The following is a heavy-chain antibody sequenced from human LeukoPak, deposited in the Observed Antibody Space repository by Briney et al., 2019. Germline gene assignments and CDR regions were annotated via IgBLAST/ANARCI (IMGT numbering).Heavy chain of an antibody. CDR3: ARGTVLRFLEWLHTGGYYYYYYMDV. CDR1: GYSFTGHY. J-gene: IGHJ6*03. V-gene: IGHV1-2*02. Sequence: GASVKVSCKASGYSFTGHYMHWVRQAPGQGLEWMGWINPKSGGTNYAQKFQGRVTMTRDTSISTAYMDMSSLRSDDTAVYYCARGTVLRFLEWLHTGGYYYYYYMDVWGKGTTVTVSS. D-gene: IGHD3-3*01. CDR2: INPKSGGT.